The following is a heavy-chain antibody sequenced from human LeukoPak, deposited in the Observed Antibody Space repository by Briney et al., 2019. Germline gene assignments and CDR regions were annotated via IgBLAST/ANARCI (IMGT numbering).Heavy chain of an antibody. CDR1: GGSIRSTSYY. Sequence: SETLSLTCTVSGGSIRSTSYYWGWIRQPPGKGLEWIGSINYSGSTYYNPSLKSRVTISVDTSKYQFSLKLSSVTAADTAVYYCGRLFYDFWSGHYYYYMDVWGKGTTVTVSS. J-gene: IGHJ6*03. CDR3: GRLFYDFWSGHYYYYMDV. CDR2: INYSGST. V-gene: IGHV4-39*01. D-gene: IGHD3-3*01.